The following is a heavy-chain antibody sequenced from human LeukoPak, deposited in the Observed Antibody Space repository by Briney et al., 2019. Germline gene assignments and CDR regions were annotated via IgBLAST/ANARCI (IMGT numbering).Heavy chain of an antibody. D-gene: IGHD3-9*01. Sequence: GGSLRLSCAASGFTFSSYWMSWVRQAPGKGLELVANIKQDGSEKYYVDSVKGRFTISRDNAKNSLYLQMNSLRAEDTAVYYCANHILTGYPLDYWGQGTLVTVSS. J-gene: IGHJ4*02. CDR2: IKQDGSEK. CDR1: GFTFSSYW. V-gene: IGHV3-7*03. CDR3: ANHILTGYPLDY.